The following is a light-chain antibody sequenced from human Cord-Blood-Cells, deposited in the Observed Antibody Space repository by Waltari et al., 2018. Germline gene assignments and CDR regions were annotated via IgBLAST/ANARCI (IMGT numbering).Light chain of an antibody. CDR1: TSAVGVYNY. V-gene: IGLV2-14*01. CDR3: SSYTSSSTLV. Sequence: QSALTQPASLRGSLGQPITISCTGPTSAVGVYNYAPWYQQHPGKAPTLMIYDVSNRPSGVSNRFSGSKSGNTASLTISGLQAEDEADYYCSSYTSSSTLVFGGGTKLTVL. J-gene: IGLJ2*01. CDR2: DVS.